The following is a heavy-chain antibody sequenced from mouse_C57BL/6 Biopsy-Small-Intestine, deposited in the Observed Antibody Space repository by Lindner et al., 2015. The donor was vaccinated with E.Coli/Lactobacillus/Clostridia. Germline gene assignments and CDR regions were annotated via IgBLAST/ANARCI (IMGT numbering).Heavy chain of an antibody. Sequence: VKVSCKASGYTFTSYGISWVRQAPGQGLEWMGWISAYNGNTNYAQKLQGRVTMTTDTSTSTAYMELRSLRSDDTAVYCCARESLSSSWYAEYFQHWGQGTLVTVS. CDR1: GYTFTSYG. CDR2: ISAYNGNT. J-gene: IGHJ3*01. V-gene: IGHV1-81*01. CDR3: ARESLSSSWYAEYFQH. D-gene: IGHD2-14*01.